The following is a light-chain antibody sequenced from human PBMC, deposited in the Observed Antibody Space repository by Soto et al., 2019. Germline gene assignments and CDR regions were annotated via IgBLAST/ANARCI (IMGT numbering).Light chain of an antibody. Sequence: EIVLTQSPLSLPVTPGEPASISCRSSSSIMGSSGYNYLNWYLQKPGQSPQLLIYLGSSRASGVTDRFSGSGSGTDFTLTISRVEAGDVGVYVCAQGLSIPFTFGGGTKVE. CDR3: AQGLSIPFT. V-gene: IGKV2-28*01. CDR2: LGS. J-gene: IGKJ4*01. CDR1: SSIMGSSGYNY.